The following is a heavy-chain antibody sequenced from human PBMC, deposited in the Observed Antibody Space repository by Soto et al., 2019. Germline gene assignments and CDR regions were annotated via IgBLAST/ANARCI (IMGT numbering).Heavy chain of an antibody. V-gene: IGHV3-48*04. D-gene: IGHD3-22*01. Sequence: GGSLRLSCAASRFTFSDYSMNWVRQAPGKGLEWVSYISGGGETIYYADSVRGRFTISRDNAKNSLFLQMNSLRAEDTAVYYCARDSVRGYYDSSGYFTALDYWGQGTLVTVSS. CDR3: ARDSVRGYYDSSGYFTALDY. CDR2: ISGGGETI. CDR1: RFTFSDYS. J-gene: IGHJ4*02.